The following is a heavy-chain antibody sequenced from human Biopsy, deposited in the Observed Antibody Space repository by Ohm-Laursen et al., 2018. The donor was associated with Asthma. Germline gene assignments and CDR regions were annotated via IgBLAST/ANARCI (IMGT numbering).Heavy chain of an antibody. J-gene: IGHJ6*02. Sequence: SETLSLTCSLSSGSGGYMRSGNYYWGWIRQPPGKGLEWIGSIYYRGTTYYNPSLESRVTVSAATSKNQFSLKLTSVTAADTAVYYCVRGSSSWHHGPFHYYYGLDVWGQGTTATVSS. CDR1: SGSGGYMRSGNYY. CDR2: IYYRGTT. D-gene: IGHD6-13*01. V-gene: IGHV4-39*01. CDR3: VRGSSSWHHGPFHYYYGLDV.